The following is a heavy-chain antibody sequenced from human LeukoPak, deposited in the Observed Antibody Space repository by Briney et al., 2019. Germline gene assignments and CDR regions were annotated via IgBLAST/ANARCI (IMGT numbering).Heavy chain of an antibody. J-gene: IGHJ4*02. D-gene: IGHD1-26*01. Sequence: GGSLRLSCAASGFTFSSYGMHWVRQAPGKGLEWVAFIRYDGSNKYYADSVKGRFTISRDNSKSTLYLQMNSLRAEDTAVYYCAKDRPLYSGSQHFDYWGQGTLVTVSS. V-gene: IGHV3-30*02. CDR2: IRYDGSNK. CDR1: GFTFSSYG. CDR3: AKDRPLYSGSQHFDY.